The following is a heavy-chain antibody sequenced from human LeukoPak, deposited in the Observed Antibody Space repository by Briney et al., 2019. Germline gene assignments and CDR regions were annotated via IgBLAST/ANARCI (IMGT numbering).Heavy chain of an antibody. Sequence: PSETLSLTCTVSGGSISSSSYYWGWIRQPPGKGLEWIGSIYYSGSTYYNPSLKSRVTISVDTSKNQFSLKLSSVTAADTAVYYCARAGGGDSSGYYPFDYWGQGTLVTVSS. CDR1: GGSISSSSYY. J-gene: IGHJ4*02. V-gene: IGHV4-39*07. CDR2: IYYSGST. CDR3: ARAGGGDSSGYYPFDY. D-gene: IGHD3-22*01.